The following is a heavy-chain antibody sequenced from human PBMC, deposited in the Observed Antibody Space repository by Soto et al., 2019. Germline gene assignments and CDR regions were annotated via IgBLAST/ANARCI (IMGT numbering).Heavy chain of an antibody. J-gene: IGHJ3*02. V-gene: IGHV1-69*02. CDR1: GGTFSSYT. Sequence: GASVKVSCKASGGTFSSYTISWVRQAPGQGLEWMGRIIPILGIANYAQKFQGRVTITADKSTGTAYMELSSLRSEDTAVYYCARLPGASYYYDSSGYYFGRDAFDIWGQGTMVTVSS. CDR2: IIPILGIA. D-gene: IGHD3-22*01. CDR3: ARLPGASYYYDSSGYYFGRDAFDI.